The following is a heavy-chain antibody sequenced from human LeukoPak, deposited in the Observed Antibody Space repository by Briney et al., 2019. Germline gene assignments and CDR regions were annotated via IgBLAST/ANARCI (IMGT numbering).Heavy chain of an antibody. J-gene: IGHJ4*02. D-gene: IGHD3-16*01. CDR1: GGSISSGGYY. CDR2: IYYSGST. V-gene: IGHV4-31*01. CDR3: ARVVRGGAYFDY. Sequence: SQTLSLTCTVSGGSISSGGYYWSWIRQHPGKGLEWIGYIYYSGSTYYNPSLKSQVTISVDTSKNQFSLKLSSVTAADTAVYYCARVVRGGAYFDYWGQGTLITVPS.